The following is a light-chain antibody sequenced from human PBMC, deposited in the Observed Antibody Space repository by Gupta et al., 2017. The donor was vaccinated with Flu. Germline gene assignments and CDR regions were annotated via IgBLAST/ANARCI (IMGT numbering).Light chain of an antibody. J-gene: IGLJ2*01. V-gene: IGLV8-61*02. CDR2: STN. Sequence: GTVTLTCGLSSGAVSTSYYPSWDQQTPGQALRICIYSTNTRASGVPDCFSGSVLGNKAALTITGAEAEDESDYYSTLDMGSGLVFGGGTKLTVL. CDR1: SGAVSTSYY. CDR3: TLDMGSGLV.